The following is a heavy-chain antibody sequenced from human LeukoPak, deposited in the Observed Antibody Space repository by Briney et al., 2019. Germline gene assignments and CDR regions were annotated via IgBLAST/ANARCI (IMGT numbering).Heavy chain of an antibody. Sequence: GGSLRLSCAASGFTFDDYAMHWVRQAPGKGLEWVSGISWNSGNIGYADSVKGRFTISRDNSKNTLYLQMNSLRAEDTAVYYCARDGEYYYGMDVWGQGTMVTVSS. CDR3: ARDGEYYYGMDV. J-gene: IGHJ6*02. CDR2: ISWNSGNI. CDR1: GFTFDDYA. V-gene: IGHV3-9*01.